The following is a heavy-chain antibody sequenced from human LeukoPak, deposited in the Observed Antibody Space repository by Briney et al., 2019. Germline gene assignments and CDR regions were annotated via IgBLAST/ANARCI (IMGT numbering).Heavy chain of an antibody. V-gene: IGHV3-23*01. Sequence: GGSLRLSCAASGFTFSSDAMRWVRQAPGKGLEWVSAISSSGGSTYYADSVRGRFIISRDSSKNTLYLQMNSLRAEDTAVYYCAKDWSGLSSSEYYFDYWGQGTLVTVSS. CDR2: ISSSGGST. J-gene: IGHJ4*02. D-gene: IGHD3-10*01. CDR1: GFTFSSDA. CDR3: AKDWSGLSSSEYYFDY.